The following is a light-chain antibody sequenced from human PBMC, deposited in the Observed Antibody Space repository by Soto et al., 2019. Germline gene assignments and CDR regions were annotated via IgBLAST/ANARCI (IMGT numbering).Light chain of an antibody. CDR3: SSYTSRSTLEV. Sequence: QSALTQPASVSGSPGQSITISCTGTSSDVGGYNYVSWYQQHPGKAPKLMIYDVSNRPSGVSNRFSASKSGNTASLTISGLQAEDEADYYCSSYTSRSTLEVFGGGTKVTVL. CDR1: SSDVGGYNY. CDR2: DVS. J-gene: IGLJ3*02. V-gene: IGLV2-14*01.